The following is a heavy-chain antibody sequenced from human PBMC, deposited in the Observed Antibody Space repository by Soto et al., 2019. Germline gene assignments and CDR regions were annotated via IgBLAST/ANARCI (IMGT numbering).Heavy chain of an antibody. CDR2: INPSGGYA. D-gene: IGHD2-2*01. CDR1: GYTFTRYY. V-gene: IGHV1-46*04. J-gene: IGHJ6*02. Sequence: ASVKVSCKASGYTFTRYYMHWVRQAPGQGLEWMGIINPSGGYATYAQKLQGRVTMTRDTSTSTAYMELSSLRSEDTAVYYCARHDCISSSCYYYYYYGMDVWGQGTTVTVSS. CDR3: ARHDCISSSCYYYYYYGMDV.